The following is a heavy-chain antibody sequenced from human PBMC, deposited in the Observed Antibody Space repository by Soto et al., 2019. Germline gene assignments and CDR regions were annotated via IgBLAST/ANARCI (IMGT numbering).Heavy chain of an antibody. Sequence: GEPLKISCKDLVYSFATYYIAWVRQMPGKGLEWMGIIHPGDSDTRHGPSFEGQVTISADRSINTAYLQWSSLKASDTAMYYCAKWGLTTRPGQSPAFGGSMDVWGQGTAVTVSS. CDR2: IHPGDSDT. D-gene: IGHD3-16*01. CDR3: AKWGLTTRPGQSPAFGGSMDV. CDR1: VYSFATYY. V-gene: IGHV5-51*01. J-gene: IGHJ6*02.